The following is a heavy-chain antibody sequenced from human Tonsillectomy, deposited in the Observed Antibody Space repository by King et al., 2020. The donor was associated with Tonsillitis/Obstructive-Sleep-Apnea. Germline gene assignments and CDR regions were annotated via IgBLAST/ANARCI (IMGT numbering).Heavy chain of an antibody. Sequence: QLVQSGAEVKKPGASVRVSCKASGYTFTGYYMHWVRQAPGQGLEWMGWINPNSGGTNYVQKFQGRVTMTSDTSISTAYMELSRLRSDDTAVFYCARGTTVTNGTLVFDYWGQGTLVTVSS. J-gene: IGHJ4*02. CDR2: INPNSGGT. D-gene: IGHD4-17*01. V-gene: IGHV1-2*02. CDR1: GYTFTGYY. CDR3: ARGTTVTNGTLVFDY.